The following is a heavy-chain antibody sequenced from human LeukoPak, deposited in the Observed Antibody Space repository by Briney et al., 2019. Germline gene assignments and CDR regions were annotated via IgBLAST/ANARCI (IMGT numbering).Heavy chain of an antibody. D-gene: IGHD1-14*01. CDR1: GYSISSGYY. CDR3: AGDSWPEVVRFDY. J-gene: IGHJ4*02. Sequence: SETLSLTCTVSGYSISSGYYWGWIRQPPGKGLEWIGRIYHGGSTYYNPSLKSRVTISVDTSKNQFSLKLSSVTAADTAVYFCAGDSWPEVVRFDYWGQGTLVTVSS. CDR2: IYHGGST. V-gene: IGHV4-38-2*02.